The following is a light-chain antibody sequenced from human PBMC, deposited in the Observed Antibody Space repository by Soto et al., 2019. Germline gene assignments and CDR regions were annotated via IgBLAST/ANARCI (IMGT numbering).Light chain of an antibody. V-gene: IGLV2-23*01. J-gene: IGLJ1*01. CDR3: CSYAGSSTYV. CDR1: SSDVGSYNL. CDR2: EAN. Sequence: QSVLTQPASVSGSPGQSITISCTGTSSDVGSYNLVSWYQHYPGNAPKLIIYEANKRPSGVSSRFSGSKSGNTASLTVSGLQAGDEADYYCCSYAGSSTYVFGTGTKLTVL.